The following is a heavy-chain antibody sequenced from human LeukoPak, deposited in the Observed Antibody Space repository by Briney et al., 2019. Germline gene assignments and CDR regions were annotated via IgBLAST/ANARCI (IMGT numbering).Heavy chain of an antibody. CDR3: ARSPHYYGSGSTLRYFDL. CDR1: GFTFSHAW. D-gene: IGHD3-10*01. Sequence: GGSLRLSCAGYGFTFSHAWMNWVRQAPGKGLEWVAVIWYDGSNKYYADSVKGRFTVSRDNSKNTLYLQMNSLRAEDTALYYCARSPHYYGSGSTLRYFDLWGRGTLVTVSS. CDR2: IWYDGSNK. J-gene: IGHJ2*01. V-gene: IGHV3-33*01.